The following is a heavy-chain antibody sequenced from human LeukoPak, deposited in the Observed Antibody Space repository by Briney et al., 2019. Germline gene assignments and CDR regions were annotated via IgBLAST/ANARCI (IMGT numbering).Heavy chain of an antibody. V-gene: IGHV4-39*07. D-gene: IGHD2/OR15-2a*01. J-gene: IGHJ6*02. CDR2: IYYSGST. CDR3: AKGGSTNFYYGDV. Sequence: SETLSLTCAVSDDSIRSSAYYWGWIRQPPGKGQEWIGSIYYSGSTYYNPSLESRVTISVDTSKNQFSLKLSSVTAADTAVYYCAKGGSTNFYYGDVWGQGTTVTVSS. CDR1: DDSIRSSAYY.